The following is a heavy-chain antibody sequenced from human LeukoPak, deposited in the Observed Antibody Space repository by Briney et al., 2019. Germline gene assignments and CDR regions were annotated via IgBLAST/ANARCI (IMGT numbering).Heavy chain of an antibody. V-gene: IGHV3-30*03. J-gene: IGHJ6*02. D-gene: IGHD3-10*01. CDR3: ARYYGSGRGYYGLDV. CDR1: GFTFSTYG. CDR2: IPYDGSNK. Sequence: GGSLRLSCEASGFTFSTYGMHWVRQAPGKGLEWITLIPYDGSNKYYADSVKGRFTISRDNSKNTLYLQMNSLRAEDTAVYYCARYYGSGRGYYGLDVRGQGTTVTVFS.